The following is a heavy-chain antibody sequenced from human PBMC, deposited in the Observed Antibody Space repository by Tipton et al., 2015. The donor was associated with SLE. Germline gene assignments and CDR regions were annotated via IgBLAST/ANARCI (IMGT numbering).Heavy chain of an antibody. CDR1: GGSITGYY. Sequence: TLSLTCTVSGGSITGYYWSWIRQPPGKGLEWIAYIYYSRSTNYNPSLNRRVTISVDTSKNQVSLKLSSVTAADTAVYYCARGGAFDIWGQGTIVTVSS. CDR2: IYYSRST. V-gene: IGHV4-59*08. J-gene: IGHJ3*02. CDR3: ARGGAFDI.